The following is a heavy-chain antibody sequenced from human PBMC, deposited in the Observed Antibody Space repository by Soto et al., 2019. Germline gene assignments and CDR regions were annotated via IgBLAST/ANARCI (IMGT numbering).Heavy chain of an antibody. CDR3: ARGEKGIAAAGHNWFDP. V-gene: IGHV4-39*01. J-gene: IGHJ5*02. CDR2: IYYSGST. CDR1: GGSISSSSYY. D-gene: IGHD6-13*01. Sequence: SETLSLTCTVSGGSISSSSYYWGWIRQPPGKGLEWIGSIYYSGSTYYNPSLKGRVTISVDTSKNQFSLKLRVVTAADTAVYYCARGEKGIAAAGHNWFDPWGQGTLVTVSS.